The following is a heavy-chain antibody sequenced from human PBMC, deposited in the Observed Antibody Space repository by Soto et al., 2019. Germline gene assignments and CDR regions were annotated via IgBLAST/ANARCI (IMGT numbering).Heavy chain of an antibody. D-gene: IGHD2-2*02. CDR1: DFTVSSNY. CDR2: IYSGGST. V-gene: IGHV3-53*01. CDR3: ARSISVKGSRLGMDV. Sequence: GGSLRLSCAASDFTVSSNYMSWVRQAPGKGLEWVSVIYSGGSTYYADSVKGRLTISRDNSKNTLYLQMNSLRAEDTAVYYCARSISVKGSRLGMDVWGQGTTVTVSS. J-gene: IGHJ6*02.